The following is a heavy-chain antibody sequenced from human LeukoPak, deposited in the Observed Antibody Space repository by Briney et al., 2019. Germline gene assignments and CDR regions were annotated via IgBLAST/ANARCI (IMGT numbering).Heavy chain of an antibody. CDR1: GFTVSSNY. D-gene: IGHD6-13*01. V-gene: IGHV3-66*01. CDR2: IYSGGST. CDR3: ARDRAGTYYFDY. J-gene: IGHJ4*02. Sequence: PGGSLRLSCAASGFTVSSNYMSWVRQAPGKGLEWVSVIYSGGSTYYADSVKGRFTISRGNSKNTLYLQMNSLRAEDTAVYYCARDRAGTYYFDYWGQGTLVTVSS.